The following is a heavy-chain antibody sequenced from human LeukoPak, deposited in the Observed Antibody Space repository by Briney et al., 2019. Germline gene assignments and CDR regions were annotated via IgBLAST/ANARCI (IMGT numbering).Heavy chain of an antibody. J-gene: IGHJ5*02. V-gene: IGHV4-59*08. CDR3: ARGLWFGELSWWFDP. Sequence: PSETLSLTCTVSGGSISSYYWSWIRQPPGKGLEWIGYIYYSGSTNYNPSLKSRVTISVDTSKNQFSLKPSSVTAADTAVYYCARGLWFGELSWWFDPRGQGTLVTVSS. CDR1: GGSISSYY. CDR2: IYYSGST. D-gene: IGHD3-10*01.